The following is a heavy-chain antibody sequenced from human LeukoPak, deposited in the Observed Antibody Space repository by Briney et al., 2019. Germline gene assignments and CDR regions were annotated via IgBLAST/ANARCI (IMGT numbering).Heavy chain of an antibody. CDR2: INHSGST. Sequence: SETLSLTCAVYGGSFSGYYWSWIRQPPGKGLEWIGEINHSGSTNYNPSLKSRVTISVDTSKNQFSLKLSSVTAADTAAYYCARGLGPRYCSSTSCRDLFDYWGQGILVTVSS. CDR3: ARGLGPRYCSSTSCRDLFDY. D-gene: IGHD2-2*01. J-gene: IGHJ4*02. CDR1: GGSFSGYY. V-gene: IGHV4-34*01.